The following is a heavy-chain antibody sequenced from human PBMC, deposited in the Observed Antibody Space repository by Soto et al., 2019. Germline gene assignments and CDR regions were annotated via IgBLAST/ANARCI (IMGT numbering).Heavy chain of an antibody. CDR2: MNPNSGNT. CDR1: GYTFTSYD. V-gene: IGHV1-8*02. J-gene: IGHJ5*02. Sequence: ASVKVSCKASGYTFTSYDINWVRQATGQGLEWMGWMNPNSGNTGYAQKFQGRVTMTRNTSISTAYMELSSLRSEDTAVYYCTVGAPRANWFDPWGQGTLVTVSS. D-gene: IGHD1-26*01. CDR3: TVGAPRANWFDP.